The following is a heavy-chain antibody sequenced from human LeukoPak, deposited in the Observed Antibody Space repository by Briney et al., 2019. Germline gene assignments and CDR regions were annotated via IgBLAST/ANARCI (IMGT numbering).Heavy chain of an antibody. CDR1: GFRFDDFT. J-gene: IGHJ4*02. V-gene: IGHV3-43*01. CDR3: ARMGATGDF. CDR2: ISWDGGIT. D-gene: IGHD3-16*01. Sequence: GGSLRLSCAVSGFRFDDFTMHWVRQAPGKGLEWVSLISWDGGITYYGDSVKGRFTISRDNNKKSLYLQMNSLKIEDTALYYCARMGATGDFWGQGTLVTVSS.